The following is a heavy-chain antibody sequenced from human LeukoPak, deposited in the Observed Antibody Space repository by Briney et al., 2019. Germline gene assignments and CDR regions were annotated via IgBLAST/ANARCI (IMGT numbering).Heavy chain of an antibody. Sequence: SETLSLTCAVYGGSFSGYYWSWIRQPPGKGLEWIGEINHSGSTNYNPSLMSRVTISVDTSKNQFSLKLSSVTAADTAVYYCARGRDRGVVVVAAMSGMDVWGQGTTVTVSS. D-gene: IGHD2-15*01. J-gene: IGHJ6*02. V-gene: IGHV4-34*01. CDR1: GGSFSGYY. CDR2: INHSGST. CDR3: ARGRDRGVVVVAAMSGMDV.